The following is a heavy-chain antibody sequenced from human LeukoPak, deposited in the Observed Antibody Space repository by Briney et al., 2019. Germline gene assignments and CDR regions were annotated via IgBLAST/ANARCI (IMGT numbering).Heavy chain of an antibody. CDR2: IYTSGST. D-gene: IGHD4-17*01. Sequence: SETLSLTCTVSGGSISSGSYYWSWIRQPAGKGLEWIGRIYTSGSTNYNPSLKSRVNISVDTSKNQFSLKLSSVTAADTAVYYCARDQTTGRPFDYWGQGTLVTVSS. CDR1: GGSISSGSYY. J-gene: IGHJ4*02. V-gene: IGHV4-61*02. CDR3: ARDQTTGRPFDY.